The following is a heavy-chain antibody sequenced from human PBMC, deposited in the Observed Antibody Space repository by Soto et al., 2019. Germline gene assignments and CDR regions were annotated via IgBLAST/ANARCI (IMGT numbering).Heavy chain of an antibody. Sequence: GESLKISCKGSGYSFTNYWVGWVRQMPGKGLEWMGIIYPGDSDTRYSPSFQGQVTISADKSITTAYLQWSSLEASDTAMYYCARTPDSYQFWNGYSNYFDYWGQGTLVTVSS. D-gene: IGHD3-3*01. CDR2: IYPGDSDT. CDR3: ARTPDSYQFWNGYSNYFDY. V-gene: IGHV5-51*01. J-gene: IGHJ4*02. CDR1: GYSFTNYW.